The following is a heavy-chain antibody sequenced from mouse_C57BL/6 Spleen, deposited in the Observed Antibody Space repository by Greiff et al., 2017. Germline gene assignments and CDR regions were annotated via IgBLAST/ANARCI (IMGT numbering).Heavy chain of an antibody. CDR2: FRPFNDDT. Sequence: QVQLKESGAELVKPGASVKLSCEASGYTFTTYPIEWMKQNHGQSLEWIGNFRPFNDDTKYNDTFKGKATLTVEKYSSTVYLELSRLTSDDSAVYYCAITGAGYWGQGTTLTVSS. J-gene: IGHJ2*01. CDR3: AITGAGY. CDR1: GYTFTTYP. V-gene: IGHV1-47*01. D-gene: IGHD4-1*01.